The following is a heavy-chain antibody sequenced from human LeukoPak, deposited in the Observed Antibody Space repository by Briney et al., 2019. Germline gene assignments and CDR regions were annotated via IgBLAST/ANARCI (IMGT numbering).Heavy chain of an antibody. CDR1: GFTFSSYE. V-gene: IGHV3-21*01. Sequence: GGSLRLSCAASGFTFSSYEMNWVRQAPGKGLEWVSSISSSSSYIYYADSVEGRFTISRDNAKNSLYLQMNSLRAEDTAVYYCARDRRDAFDIWGQGTMVTVSS. CDR2: ISSSSSYI. CDR3: ARDRRDAFDI. J-gene: IGHJ3*02.